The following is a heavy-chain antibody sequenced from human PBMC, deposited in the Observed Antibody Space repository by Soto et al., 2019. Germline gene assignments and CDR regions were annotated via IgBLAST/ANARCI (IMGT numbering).Heavy chain of an antibody. V-gene: IGHV1-46*01. CDR3: ARRDKYYYDSSVVGYYYYYGMDV. D-gene: IGHD3-22*01. J-gene: IGHJ6*02. CDR1: GYTFSNYY. Sequence: ASVKVSCKASGYTFSNYYMHWVRQAPGQGLEWMGGINPNGDTTYYAQKFLGRLTVTRDTSTSTVYMELSSLRSEDTAVYYCARRDKYYYDSSVVGYYYYYGMDVWGQGTTVTVSS. CDR2: INPNGDTT.